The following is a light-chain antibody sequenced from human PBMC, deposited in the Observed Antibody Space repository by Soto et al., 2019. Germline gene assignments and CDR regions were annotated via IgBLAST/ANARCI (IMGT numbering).Light chain of an antibody. CDR3: SSYAGSTRYV. J-gene: IGLJ1*01. V-gene: IGLV2-8*01. CDR1: SSDIGSYNY. CDR2: EVS. Sequence: QSVLTHPPSASGSPGQSVTISCTGSSSDIGSYNYVSWYQQHPGKAPKLMIYEVSKRPSGVPDRFSGSKSGNTASLTVSGLQAEDEADYYCSSYAGSTRYVFGTGTKVTVL.